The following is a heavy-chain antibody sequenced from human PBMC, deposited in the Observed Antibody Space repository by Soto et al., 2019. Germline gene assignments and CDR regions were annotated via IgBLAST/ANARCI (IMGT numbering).Heavy chain of an antibody. D-gene: IGHD2-2*01. V-gene: IGHV3-30*03. CDR1: GFTFSSYA. Sequence: GGSLRLSCAASGFTFSSYAMHWVRRAPGKGLEWVAVVSFDGSNKYYADSVKGRFTISRDNSKNTLYLQMNSLRAEDTAVYYCARDGDIVLVPAAMVSHRWNYGMDVWGQGTTVTVSS. J-gene: IGHJ6*02. CDR2: VSFDGSNK. CDR3: ARDGDIVLVPAAMVSHRWNYGMDV.